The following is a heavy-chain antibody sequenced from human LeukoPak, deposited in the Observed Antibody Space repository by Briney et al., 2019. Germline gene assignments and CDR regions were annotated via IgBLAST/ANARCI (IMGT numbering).Heavy chain of an antibody. CDR3: ARGVRGYGDYEGPYYYMDV. CDR1: GFTFSRYE. D-gene: IGHD4-17*01. J-gene: IGHJ6*03. CDR2: ISSSGSTI. Sequence: PGGSLRLSCAASGFTFSRYEMNWVRQAPGKGLEWVSYISSSGSTIYYADSVKGRFTISRDNAKNSLYLQMNSLRAEDTAVYYCARGVRGYGDYEGPYYYMDVWGKGTTVTVSS. V-gene: IGHV3-48*03.